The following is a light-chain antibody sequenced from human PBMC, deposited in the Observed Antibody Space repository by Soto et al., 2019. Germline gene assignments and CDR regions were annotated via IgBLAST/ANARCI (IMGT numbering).Light chain of an antibody. CDR2: AAS. J-gene: IGKJ1*01. Sequence: DIQTTQSPSSLSASVGDRVTITCRASQSISSYLNWYQQKPGKAPKLLIYAASTLQFGVPSRFSGSGSGTDFTLTISSLQPEDFATYYCQQSYRSPTFGQGTKVDI. V-gene: IGKV1-39*01. CDR3: QQSYRSPT. CDR1: QSISSY.